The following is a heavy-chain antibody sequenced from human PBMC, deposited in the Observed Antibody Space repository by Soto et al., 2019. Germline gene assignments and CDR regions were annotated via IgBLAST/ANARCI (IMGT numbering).Heavy chain of an antibody. CDR1: GFTFSSCA. D-gene: IGHD3-3*01. CDR2: ISYDGSNK. J-gene: IGHJ4*02. V-gene: IGHV3-30-3*01. CDR3: ARDKRDLRFLEWSYYFDY. Sequence: GGSLRLSCAASGFTFSSCAMHWVRQAPGKGLEWVALISYDGSNKYYADPVKGRFTISRDNSKNTLYLQMNSLRAEDTAVYYCARDKRDLRFLEWSYYFDYWGQGTLVTVSS.